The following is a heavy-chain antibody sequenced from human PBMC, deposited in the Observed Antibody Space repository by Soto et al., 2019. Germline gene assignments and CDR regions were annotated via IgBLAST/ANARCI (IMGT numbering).Heavy chain of an antibody. CDR1: GDSVTGHY. J-gene: IGHJ4*02. D-gene: IGHD6-6*01. CDR3: ARQVDEYSSSPFDY. CDR2: IYYNGNI. Sequence: SETLSLTCTVSGDSVTGHYWSWIRQPPGKGLEWIGYIYYNGNINYNPSLRSRVTISVDTSRSRFSLKLSSVTAADTAVYYCARQVDEYSSSPFDYWGQGTLVTVSS. V-gene: IGHV4-59*08.